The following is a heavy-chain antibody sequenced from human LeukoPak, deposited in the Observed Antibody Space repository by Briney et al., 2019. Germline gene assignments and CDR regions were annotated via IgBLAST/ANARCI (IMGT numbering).Heavy chain of an antibody. V-gene: IGHV4-34*01. D-gene: IGHD5-24*01. CDR2: INHSGST. CDR3: ARHTRRDGYKY. Sequence: SETLSLTCAVYGGSFSGYYWSWIRQPPGKGLEWIGEINHSGSTNYNPSLKSRVTISVDTSKNQFSLKLSSVTAADTAVYYCARHTRRDGYKYWGQGTLVTVSS. J-gene: IGHJ4*02. CDR1: GGSFSGYY.